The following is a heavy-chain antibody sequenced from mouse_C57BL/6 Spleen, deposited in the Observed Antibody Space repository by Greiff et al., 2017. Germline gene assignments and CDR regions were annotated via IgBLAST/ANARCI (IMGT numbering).Heavy chain of an antibody. CDR2: INPSTGGT. Sequence: VHVKQSGPELVKPGASVKISCKASGYSFTGYYMNWVKQSPEKSLEWIGEINPSTGGTTYNQKFKAKATLTVDKSSSTAYMQLKSLTSEDSAVYYCARSSGSSIYYAMDYWGQGTSVTVSS. J-gene: IGHJ4*01. D-gene: IGHD1-1*01. CDR3: ARSSGSSIYYAMDY. V-gene: IGHV1-42*01. CDR1: GYSFTGYY.